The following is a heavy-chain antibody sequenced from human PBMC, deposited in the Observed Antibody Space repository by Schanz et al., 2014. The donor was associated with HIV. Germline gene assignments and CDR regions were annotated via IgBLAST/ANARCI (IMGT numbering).Heavy chain of an antibody. D-gene: IGHD6-13*01. CDR2: ISYDGSIK. J-gene: IGHJ4*02. Sequence: VQLVESGGGLVKPGGSLRLSCAASGFTFRTHGIHWVRQAPAKGLEWVAVISYDGSIKEYADSVKGRFAISRDNSKNTVYLQMNSLRGEDSAVYYCAKVGRIYSTTWIDHWGQGTLVTVSP. CDR3: AKVGRIYSTTWIDH. CDR1: GFTFRTHG. V-gene: IGHV3-30*18.